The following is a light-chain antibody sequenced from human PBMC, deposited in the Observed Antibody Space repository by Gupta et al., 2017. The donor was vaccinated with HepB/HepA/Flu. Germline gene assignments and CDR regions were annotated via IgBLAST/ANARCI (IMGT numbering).Light chain of an antibody. J-gene: IGLJ2*01. Sequence: NLILTQPHSVSESPGKTVTISCTRSSGSIASNYVQWYQQRPGSAPTTGIYEDNQRPSGVPDRFSGSIDSSSNSASLTISGLKTEDEADYYCQSYDSSNHVVFGGGTKLTVL. CDR3: QSYDSSNHVV. V-gene: IGLV6-57*03. CDR1: SGSIASNY. CDR2: EDN.